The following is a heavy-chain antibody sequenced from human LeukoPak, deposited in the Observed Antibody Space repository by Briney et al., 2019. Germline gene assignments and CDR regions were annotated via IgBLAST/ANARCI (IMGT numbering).Heavy chain of an antibody. CDR2: ISGSSNYI. D-gene: IGHD5/OR15-5a*01. V-gene: IGHV3-21*01. J-gene: IGHJ4*02. CDR1: GFTFSTYI. CDR3: ASPFHGKYAVYGHLAY. Sequence: GGSLRLSCAASGFTFSTYIMNWVRQAPGKGLEWVSSISGSSNYIYYADSVKGRFTISRDNAKNSLYLQMNGLRAQDTAVYYCASPFHGKYAVYGHLAYWGQGTLVTVSS.